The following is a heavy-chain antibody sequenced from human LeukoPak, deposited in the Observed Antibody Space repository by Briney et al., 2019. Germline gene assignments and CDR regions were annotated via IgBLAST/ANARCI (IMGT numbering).Heavy chain of an antibody. CDR1: GFTFSAYA. D-gene: IGHD2-15*01. V-gene: IGHV3-23*01. CDR3: ALGYCSGGDCFSRPFYFDH. Sequence: GGSLRLSCAASGFTFSAYAMAWVRQAPGKGLEWVSAISASGDSTFYVDSVKGRFTISRDNTQKTVYLQMNRLRVDDMAVYYCALGYCSGGDCFSRPFYFDHWGRGTQVAVSS. J-gene: IGHJ4*01. CDR2: ISASGDST.